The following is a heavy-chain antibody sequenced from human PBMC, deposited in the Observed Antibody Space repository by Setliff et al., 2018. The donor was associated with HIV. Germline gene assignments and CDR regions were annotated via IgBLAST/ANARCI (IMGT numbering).Heavy chain of an antibody. CDR3: AREWRGRYYYYMDV. Sequence: ASVKVSCKTSGYTFPDYYLHWVRQAPGQGLEWMGRISPNSGGTNYAQKFQGRVTMTRDTSINTVYMELSSLRSDDTAVYYCAREWRGRYYYYMDVWGKGTTVTVSS. J-gene: IGHJ6*03. CDR1: GYTFPDYY. V-gene: IGHV1-2*06. D-gene: IGHD3-10*01. CDR2: ISPNSGGT.